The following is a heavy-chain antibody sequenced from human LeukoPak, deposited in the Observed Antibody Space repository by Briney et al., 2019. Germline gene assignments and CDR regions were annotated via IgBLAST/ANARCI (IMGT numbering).Heavy chain of an antibody. Sequence: GGSLRLSCAASGFTFSTYSMNWVRQAPGKGLEWVSCISRTSSYINYADSVKGRFTISRDNAKNSLFLQMNSLRAEDTAAYYCARDLGATPSGYWGQGTLVTVSS. CDR1: GFTFSTYS. D-gene: IGHD1-26*01. V-gene: IGHV3-21*01. J-gene: IGHJ4*02. CDR3: ARDLGATPSGY. CDR2: ISRTSSYI.